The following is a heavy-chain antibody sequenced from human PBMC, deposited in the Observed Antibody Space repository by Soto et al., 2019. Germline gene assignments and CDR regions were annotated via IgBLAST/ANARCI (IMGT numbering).Heavy chain of an antibody. D-gene: IGHD3-22*01. V-gene: IGHV1-8*01. CDR3: ARGRTNYYDSSGYYFYHYYYYGMDV. Sequence: QVQLVQSGAEVKRPGASVKVSCKASGYTFTSYDINWVRQATGQGLEWMGWMNPNSGNTGYAQKFQGRVTMTRNTSISTAYMELSSLRSEDTAVYYCARGRTNYYDSSGYYFYHYYYYGMDVWGQGTTVTVSS. CDR2: MNPNSGNT. J-gene: IGHJ6*02. CDR1: GYTFTSYD.